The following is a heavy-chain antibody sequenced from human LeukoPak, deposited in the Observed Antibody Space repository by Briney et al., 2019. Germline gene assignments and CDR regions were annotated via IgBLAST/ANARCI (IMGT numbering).Heavy chain of an antibody. Sequence: GGSLRLSCAASGFTFSSYGMHWVRQAPGKGLEWVAFIRYDGSNKYFADSVKGRFTISRDNSKNTLYLQMNSLRAEDTAVYYCARGPSGYHNTGGQGTLVTVSS. CDR3: ARGPSGYHNT. CDR2: IRYDGSNK. J-gene: IGHJ4*02. V-gene: IGHV3-30*02. CDR1: GFTFSSYG. D-gene: IGHD5-12*01.